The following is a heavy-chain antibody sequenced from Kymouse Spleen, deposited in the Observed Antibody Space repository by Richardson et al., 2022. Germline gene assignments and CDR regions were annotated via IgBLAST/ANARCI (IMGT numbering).Heavy chain of an antibody. J-gene: IGHJ4*02. V-gene: IGHV3-9*01. CDR2: ISWNSGSI. CDR3: AKDMEDGSGSYDY. CDR1: GFTFDDYA. D-gene: IGHD3-10*01. Sequence: EVQLVESGGGLVQPGRSLRLSCAASGFTFDDYAMHWVRQAPGKGLEWVSGISWNSGSIGYADSVKGRFTISRDNAKNSLYLQMNSLRAEDTALYYCAKDMEDGSGSYDYWGQGTLVTVSS.